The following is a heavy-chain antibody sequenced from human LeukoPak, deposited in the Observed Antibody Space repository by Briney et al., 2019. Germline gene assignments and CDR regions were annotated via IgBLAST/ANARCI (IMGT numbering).Heavy chain of an antibody. CDR2: ISSSSSTI. J-gene: IGHJ6*03. Sequence: GGSLRLSCAASGFTFSSYSMNWVRQAPGKGLEWVSYISSSSSTIYYADSVKGRFTISRDNAKNSLYLQMNSLRAEDTAVYYCARHGSFSDIVVVPAAMYPGTPYYYYMDVWGKGTTVTISS. CDR1: GFTFSSYS. V-gene: IGHV3-48*01. D-gene: IGHD2-2*01. CDR3: ARHGSFSDIVVVPAAMYPGTPYYYYMDV.